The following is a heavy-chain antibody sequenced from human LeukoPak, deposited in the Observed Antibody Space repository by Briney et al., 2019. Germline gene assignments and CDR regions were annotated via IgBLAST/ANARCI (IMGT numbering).Heavy chain of an antibody. Sequence: GGSLRLSCAASGFTFSSYEMNWVRQAPGKGLGWVSYISSSGSTIYYADSVKGRFTISRDNAKNSLYLQMNSLRAEDTAVYYCARPLGVVAAYDYWGQGTLVTVSS. V-gene: IGHV3-48*03. CDR1: GFTFSSYE. D-gene: IGHD2-15*01. CDR3: ARPLGVVAAYDY. J-gene: IGHJ4*02. CDR2: ISSSGSTI.